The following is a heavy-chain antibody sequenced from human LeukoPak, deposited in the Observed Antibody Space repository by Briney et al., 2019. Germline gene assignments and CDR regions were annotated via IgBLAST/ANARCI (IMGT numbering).Heavy chain of an antibody. CDR2: ISHTEGT. CDR1: GVSINDYY. J-gene: IGHJ4*02. V-gene: IGHV4-34*01. D-gene: IGHD2-21*01. CDR3: AKIRCGHSGSLCYNH. Sequence: PSETLSLTCGVFGVSINDYYWSWIRQSPGKGLEWIGEISHTEGTRYNPSLVSRVAMSFGASENQLSLMLMFVTAADTAVSYYAKIRCGHSGSLCYNHWGLGTLVTVSS.